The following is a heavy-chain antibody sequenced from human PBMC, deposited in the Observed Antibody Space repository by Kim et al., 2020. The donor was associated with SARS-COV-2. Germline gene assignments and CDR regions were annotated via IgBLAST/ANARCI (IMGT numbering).Heavy chain of an antibody. D-gene: IGHD3-10*01. CDR1: GYTFDTFS. CDR3: AREVSGSYNWLDP. V-gene: IGHV1-3*01. J-gene: IGHJ5*02. CDR2: INGGNGNT. Sequence: ASVKVSCKASGYTFDTFSLYWLRQAPGQGLEWMGWINGGNGNTRYSQNFQGRVTFTRDTSATTAYMELTSLTFKDTAVYYCAREVSGSYNWLDPWGQGTLVTVSS.